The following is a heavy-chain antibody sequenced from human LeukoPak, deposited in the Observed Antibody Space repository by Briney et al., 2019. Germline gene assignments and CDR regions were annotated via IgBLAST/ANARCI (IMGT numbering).Heavy chain of an antibody. D-gene: IGHD3-10*01. J-gene: IGHJ4*02. CDR3: ARVVRGNYFY. CDR1: GGSITSSY. CDR2: IYYSGSP. Sequence: KPSETLSLTCTVSGGSITSSYWSWIRQPPNKGLEYIGYIYYSGSPNYNPSLKSRVTISLDTSKNQFSLELSSVTAADTAVYYCARVVRGNYFYWGQGTLVTVSS. V-gene: IGHV4-59*12.